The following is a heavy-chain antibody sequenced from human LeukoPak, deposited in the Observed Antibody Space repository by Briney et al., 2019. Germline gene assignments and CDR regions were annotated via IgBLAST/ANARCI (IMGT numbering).Heavy chain of an antibody. CDR1: GYTFTGYY. CDR2: INPNSGGT. J-gene: IGHJ4*02. V-gene: IGHV1-2*02. CDR3: ARREWLVRGGHLDY. D-gene: IGHD6-19*01. Sequence: ASVKVSCKASGYTFTGYYMHWVRQAPGQGLEWMGWINPNSGGTNYAQKFQGRVTMTRDTSISTAYMELSRLRSDDTAVYYCARREWLVRGGHLDYWGQGTLVTVSS.